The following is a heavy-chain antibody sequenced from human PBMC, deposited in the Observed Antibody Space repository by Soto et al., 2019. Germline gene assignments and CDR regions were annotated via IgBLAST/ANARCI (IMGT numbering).Heavy chain of an antibody. J-gene: IGHJ5*02. CDR1: GDSITWTSCY. Sequence: QLQLQESGPGLVKPSETLSLTCTLSGDSITWTSCYWGWIRQPPGKGLEWVGDVYYSGSTYYNPSLKVRLTMSIDTSNGQFSLNMSSVTAADTGVYYGARLTSRISAASHGRSNSLDPWGPGSLVTVSS. D-gene: IGHD2-15*01. V-gene: IGHV4-39*01. CDR2: VYYSGST. CDR3: ARLTSRISAASHGRSNSLDP.